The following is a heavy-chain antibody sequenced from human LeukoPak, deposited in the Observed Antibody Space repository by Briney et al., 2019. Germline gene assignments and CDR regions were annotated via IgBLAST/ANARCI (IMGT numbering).Heavy chain of an antibody. D-gene: IGHD3-16*01. CDR2: MNPNSGNT. V-gene: IGHV1-8*02. Sequence: ASVKVSCKASGYTFTSYDINWVRQATGQGLEWMGWMNPNSGNTGYAQKFQGRVTMTRDTSISTAYMELSRLRSDDTAVYFCARDGVGGGDYYMDVWGKGTTVTVSS. CDR3: ARDGVGGGDYYMDV. J-gene: IGHJ6*03. CDR1: GYTFTSYD.